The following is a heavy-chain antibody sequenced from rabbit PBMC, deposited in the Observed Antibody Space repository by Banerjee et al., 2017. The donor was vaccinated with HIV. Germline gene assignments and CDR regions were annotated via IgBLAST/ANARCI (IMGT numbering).Heavy chain of an antibody. D-gene: IGHD1-1*01. CDR2: IYAGSGGST. CDR1: GFSFSSSYH. J-gene: IGHJ4*01. V-gene: IGHV1S40*01. Sequence: QSLEESGGDLVKPGSSLTLTCTASGFSFSSSYHMSWVRQAPGKGLEWIACIYAGSGGSTYYASWAKGRFTISKTSSTTVTLQMTSLTAADTATYFCARSTSGYDIGDLWGTGPLVTVS. CDR3: ARSTSGYDIGDL.